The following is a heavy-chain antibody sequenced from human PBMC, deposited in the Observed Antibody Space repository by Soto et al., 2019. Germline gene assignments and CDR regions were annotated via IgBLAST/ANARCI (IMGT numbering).Heavy chain of an antibody. CDR2: IKSKTDGGTT. D-gene: IGHD6-6*01. Sequence: LRLSCAASGFTFSNAWMSWVRQAPGKGLEWVGRIKSKTDGGTTDYAAPVKGRFTISRDDSKNTLYLQMNSLKTEDTAVYYCTTSTGGSSSDFDYWGQGTLVTVSS. V-gene: IGHV3-15*01. CDR1: GFTFSNAW. J-gene: IGHJ4*02. CDR3: TTSTGGSSSDFDY.